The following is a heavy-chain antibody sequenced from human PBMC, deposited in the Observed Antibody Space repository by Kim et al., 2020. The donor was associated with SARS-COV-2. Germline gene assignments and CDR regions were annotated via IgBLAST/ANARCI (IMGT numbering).Heavy chain of an antibody. V-gene: IGHV4-59*01. Sequence: SETLSLTCTVSGGSISSYYWSWIRQPPGKGLEWIGYIYYSGSTNYNPSLKSRVTISVDTSKNQFSLKLSSVTAADTAVYYCARELGYCSGGSCQAGVVGAFDIWGQGTMVTVSS. J-gene: IGHJ3*02. CDR3: ARELGYCSGGSCQAGVVGAFDI. D-gene: IGHD2-15*01. CDR1: GGSISSYY. CDR2: IYYSGST.